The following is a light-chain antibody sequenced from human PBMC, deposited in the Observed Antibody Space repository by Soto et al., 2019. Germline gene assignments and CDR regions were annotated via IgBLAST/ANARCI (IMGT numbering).Light chain of an antibody. V-gene: IGKV1-5*03. CDR2: KAS. J-gene: IGKJ1*01. CDR3: QHYYDYTWT. CDR1: QGIGDL. Sequence: DIQMTQSPSTLSASVGDRVTITCRASQGIGDLLAWFQQKPGKAPKLLIYKASNLESGVPSTFSGSASGTEFTLTISSLQPDDFATYYCQHYYDYTWTFGQGNKVEIK.